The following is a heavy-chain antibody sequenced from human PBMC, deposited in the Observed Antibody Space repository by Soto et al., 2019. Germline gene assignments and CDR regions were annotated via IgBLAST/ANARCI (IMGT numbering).Heavy chain of an antibody. J-gene: IGHJ6*02. D-gene: IGHD1-1*01. V-gene: IGHV1-2*02. Sequence: ASVKVSCKASGYIFTGYHIHWVRKAPGRGLEWMGWINPNSGDTEYAQNFQGRVTMTRDTCCNLVYMEMSGLMSDDTAVYYCARDARGTRGFDEMDIWGQGTTVTVSS. CDR2: INPNSGDT. CDR3: ARDARGTRGFDEMDI. CDR1: GYIFTGYH.